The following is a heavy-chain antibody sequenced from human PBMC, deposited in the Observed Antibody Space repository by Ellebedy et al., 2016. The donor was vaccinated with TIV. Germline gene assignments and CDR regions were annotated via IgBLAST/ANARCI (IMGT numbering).Heavy chain of an antibody. D-gene: IGHD6-13*01. V-gene: IGHV3-23*01. J-gene: IGHJ4*02. CDR2: ISGSGGST. Sequence: GESLKISXVASGFTFSSNAMSWVRQAPGKGLEWVSGISGSGGSTYYADSVKGRFTISRDNSKNTLYLQMNSLRAEDTAVYSCARLTSDSSSWPLDYWGQGTLVTVSS. CDR1: GFTFSSNA. CDR3: ARLTSDSSSWPLDY.